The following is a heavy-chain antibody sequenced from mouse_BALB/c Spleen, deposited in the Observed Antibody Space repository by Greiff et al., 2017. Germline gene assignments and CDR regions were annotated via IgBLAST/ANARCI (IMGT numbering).Heavy chain of an antibody. CDR3: ARESYYGSSFFDY. J-gene: IGHJ2*01. Sequence: EVQGVESGGGLVKPGGSLKLSCAASGFTFSDYYMYWVRQTPEKRLEWVATISDGGSYTYYPDSVKGRFTISRDNAKNNLYLQMSSLKSEDTAMYYCARESYYGSSFFDYWGQGTTLTVSS. CDR2: ISDGGSYT. V-gene: IGHV5-4*02. D-gene: IGHD1-1*01. CDR1: GFTFSDYY.